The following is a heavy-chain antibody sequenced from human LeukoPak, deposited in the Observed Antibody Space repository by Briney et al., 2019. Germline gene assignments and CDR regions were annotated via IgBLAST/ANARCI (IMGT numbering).Heavy chain of an antibody. Sequence: PSETLSLTCTVSGASISSYYWSWVRQPAGEGLEWMGRIYTSGSTNYKPSLKSRVTMSVDTSKNQFSLKLTSVTAADTAVDYCARDGVENSSWYPLDSWGPGTLVTVSS. CDR2: IYTSGST. J-gene: IGHJ4*02. CDR1: GASISSYY. V-gene: IGHV4-4*07. D-gene: IGHD6-13*01. CDR3: ARDGVENSSWYPLDS.